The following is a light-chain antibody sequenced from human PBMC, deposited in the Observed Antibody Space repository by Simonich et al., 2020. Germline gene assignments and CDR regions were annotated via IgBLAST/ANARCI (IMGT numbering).Light chain of an antibody. Sequence: QSALTQPASVSGSPGQSITISCTGTSSDVGGYNYVSWYQQPPGKAPKLMIYYVSKRPSGVSNRFSGSKSGNTASLTISGLQAEDEADYYCSSYTSSSTLVFGGGTKLTVL. V-gene: IGLV2-14*01. CDR2: YVS. CDR3: SSYTSSSTLV. J-gene: IGLJ2*01. CDR1: SSDVGGYNY.